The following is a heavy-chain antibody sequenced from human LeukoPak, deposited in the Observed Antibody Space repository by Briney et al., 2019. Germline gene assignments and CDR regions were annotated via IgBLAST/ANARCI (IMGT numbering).Heavy chain of an antibody. CDR3: ARRPTALRGRLDY. Sequence: ETLSLTCAVYGGSFSGYYWSWIRQPPGKGLEWIGEINHSGSTNYNPSLKSRVTISVDTSKNQFSLKLSSVTAADTAVYYCARRPTALRGRLDYWGQGTLVTVSS. V-gene: IGHV4-34*01. CDR1: GGSFSGYY. D-gene: IGHD4-17*01. J-gene: IGHJ4*02. CDR2: INHSGST.